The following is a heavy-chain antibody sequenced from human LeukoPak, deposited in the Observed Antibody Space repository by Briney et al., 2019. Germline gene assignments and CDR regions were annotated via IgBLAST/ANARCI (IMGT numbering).Heavy chain of an antibody. CDR2: MNHNSGNA. D-gene: IGHD5-24*01. J-gene: IGHJ6*03. CDR1: GYTFTSYD. CDR3: ARRQRWPHHYNYMDV. Sequence: SVKVSCQVSGYTFTSYDINWVRPATGQGREWMGWMNHNSGNAGHAQKFQERVSMTRSPSVRTAYMELGSLRSTGPAVNYCARRQRWPHHYNYMDVWGKGTTVTISS. V-gene: IGHV1-8*01.